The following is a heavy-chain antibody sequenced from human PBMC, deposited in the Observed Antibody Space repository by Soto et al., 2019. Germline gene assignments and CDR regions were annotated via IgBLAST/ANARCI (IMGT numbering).Heavy chain of an antibody. CDR2: INPNSGGT. CDR1: GYTFTGYY. V-gene: IGHV1-2*04. Sequence: ASVKVSCKASGYTFTGYYMHWVRQAPGQGLEWMGWINPNSGGTNYAQKFQGWVTMTRDTSISTACMELSRLRSDDTAVYYCARDRRRDGYNLVYWGQGTLVTVSS. CDR3: ARDRRRDGYNLVY. D-gene: IGHD5-12*01. J-gene: IGHJ4*02.